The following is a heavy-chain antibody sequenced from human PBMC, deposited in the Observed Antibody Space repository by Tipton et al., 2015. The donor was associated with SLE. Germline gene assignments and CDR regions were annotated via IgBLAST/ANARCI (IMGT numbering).Heavy chain of an antibody. D-gene: IGHD1-20*01. CDR3: AREDNYYFDY. CDR1: GGSFSGYY. V-gene: IGHV4-34*01. J-gene: IGHJ4*02. Sequence: TLSLTCAVYGGSFSGYYWSWIRQPPGKGLEWIGEINHSGSTNYNPSLKSRVTISVDTSKNQFSLKLSSVTAADTAVYYCAREDNYYFDYWGQGTLVTVSS. CDR2: INHSGST.